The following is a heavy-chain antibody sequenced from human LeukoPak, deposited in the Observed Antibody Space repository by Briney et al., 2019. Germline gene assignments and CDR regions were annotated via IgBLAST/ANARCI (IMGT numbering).Heavy chain of an antibody. CDR3: ARAAYYYGSGSAPYYYYYMDV. V-gene: IGHV4-61*02. J-gene: IGHJ6*03. Sequence: PSETLSLTCTVSGGSISSGSYYWSWIRQPAGKGLEWIGRIYTSGSTNYNPSLKSRVTISVDTSKNQFSLKLSSVTAADTAVYYCARAAYYYGSGSAPYYYYYMDVWGKGTTVTVSS. CDR1: GGSISSGSYY. CDR2: IYTSGST. D-gene: IGHD3-10*01.